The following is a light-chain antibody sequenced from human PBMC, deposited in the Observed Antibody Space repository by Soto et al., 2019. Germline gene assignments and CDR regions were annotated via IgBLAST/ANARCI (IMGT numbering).Light chain of an antibody. CDR1: QSVTSNY. CDR2: GAS. V-gene: IGKV3-20*01. Sequence: EIGLTQSPGTLSLSPGDRATLSCRASQSVTSNYLAWYQQKPGQAPRLLIFGASTRAIGIPDRFSGGGSGTDFTLTISRLEPEDFAVYYCQQFSSYPLTFGGGTKVDIK. CDR3: QQFSSYPLT. J-gene: IGKJ4*01.